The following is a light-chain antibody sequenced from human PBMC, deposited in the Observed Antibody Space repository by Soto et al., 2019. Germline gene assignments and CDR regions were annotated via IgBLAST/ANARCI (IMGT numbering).Light chain of an antibody. J-gene: IGKJ1*01. V-gene: IGKV1-39*01. CDR3: QQYNSYWT. Sequence: DIQMTQSPSPLSASVGDRVTITCRASQTIRNYLNWYQQKPGEAPKLLIYAASRLQSGVPSRFSGSGSGTEFTLTISSLQPDDFATYYCQQYNSYWTFGQGTKVDIK. CDR1: QTIRNY. CDR2: AAS.